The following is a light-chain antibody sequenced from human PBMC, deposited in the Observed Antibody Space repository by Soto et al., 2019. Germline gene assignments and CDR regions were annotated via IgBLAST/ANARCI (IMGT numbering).Light chain of an antibody. V-gene: IGKV3-11*01. J-gene: IGKJ4*01. CDR1: QSVRSF. CDR2: DAS. CDR3: QQGRSWPPALS. Sequence: EIVLTQSPATLSLSPGERATLSCRASQSVRSFLAWYQQKPGQAPRLLIYDASNRATGVPGRFSGSGSGTDFTPTMSTREPEALAVYKCQQGRSWPPALSLGGGTKVE.